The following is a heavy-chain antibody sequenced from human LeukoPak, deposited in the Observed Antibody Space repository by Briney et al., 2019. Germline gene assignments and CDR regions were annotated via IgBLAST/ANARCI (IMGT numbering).Heavy chain of an antibody. J-gene: IGHJ3*02. Sequence: SETLSLTCTVSGGSISSYYWSWIRQLPGKGLEWIGYIYYSGSTNYNPSLKSRVTISVDTSKNQFSLKLSSVTAADTAVYYCARDLGGAFDIWGQGTMVTVSS. CDR2: IYYSGST. V-gene: IGHV4-59*12. CDR3: ARDLGGAFDI. CDR1: GGSISSYY. D-gene: IGHD1-26*01.